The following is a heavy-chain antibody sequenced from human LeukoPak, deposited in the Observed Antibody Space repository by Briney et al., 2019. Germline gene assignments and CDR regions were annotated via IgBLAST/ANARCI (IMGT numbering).Heavy chain of an antibody. CDR2: INHSGST. J-gene: IGHJ5*02. CDR1: GGSFSGYY. V-gene: IGHV4-34*01. Sequence: SETLSLTCAVYGGSFSGYYWSWIRQPPGKGLEWIGEINHSGSTNYNPSLKSRVTISVDTSKNQFSLKLSSVTAAGTAVYYCARSGRIVVVPAAIPGGWFDPWSQGTLVTVSS. CDR3: ARSGRIVVVPAAIPGGWFDP. D-gene: IGHD2-2*01.